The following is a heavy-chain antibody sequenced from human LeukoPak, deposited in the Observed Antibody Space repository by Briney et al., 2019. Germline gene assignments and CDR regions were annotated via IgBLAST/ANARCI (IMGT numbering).Heavy chain of an antibody. V-gene: IGHV3-7*01. CDR1: GFTLSSYW. Sequence: SGGSLRLSCEVSGFTLSSYWMHWVRPAPGRGLDWVDNIKQDGSDKDYVDSVKGRFTISRDNAKNSLYLQMNSLRAEDTAVYYCAIIPRAAAGPSARSPFHYWGQGTLVTVSS. CDR3: AIIPRAAAGPSARSPFHY. CDR2: IKQDGSDK. D-gene: IGHD6-13*01. J-gene: IGHJ4*02.